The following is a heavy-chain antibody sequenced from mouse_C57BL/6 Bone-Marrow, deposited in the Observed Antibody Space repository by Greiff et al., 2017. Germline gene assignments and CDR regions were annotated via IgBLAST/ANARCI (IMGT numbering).Heavy chain of an antibody. CDR1: GYTFTSYT. J-gene: IGHJ4*01. V-gene: IGHV1-4*01. Sequence: VQLVESGAELARPGASVKMSCKASGYTFTSYTMHWVKQRPGQGLEWIGYINPSSGYTKYNQKFKDKATLTADKSSSTAYMQLSSLTSEDSAVYYCARPHYYGSSYLYAMDYWGQGTSVTVSS. CDR3: ARPHYYGSSYLYAMDY. CDR2: INPSSGYT. D-gene: IGHD1-1*01.